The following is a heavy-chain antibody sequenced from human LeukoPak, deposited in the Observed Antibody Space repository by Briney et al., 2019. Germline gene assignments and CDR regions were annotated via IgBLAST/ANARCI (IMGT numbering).Heavy chain of an antibody. CDR2: ISSSSSYI. V-gene: IGHV3-21*01. D-gene: IGHD2-15*01. J-gene: IGHJ4*02. CDR3: ARWRRYCSGGSCYLFVY. CDR1: GFTFSSYS. Sequence: GSLRLSCAASGFTFSSYSMNWVRQAPGKGLEWVSSISSSSSYIYYADSVKGRFTISRDNAKNSLYLQMNSLRAEDTAVYYCARWRRYCSGGSCYLFVYWGQGTLVTVSS.